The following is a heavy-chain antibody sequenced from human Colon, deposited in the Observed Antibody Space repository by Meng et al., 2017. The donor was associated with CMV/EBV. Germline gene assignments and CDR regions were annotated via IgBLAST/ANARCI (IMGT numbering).Heavy chain of an antibody. D-gene: IGHD4-17*01. Sequence: QLQLQESGPGLVKPSETLPITCTVAGGSINSSYYWWGWIRQPPGKGLEWIGSIFSGGNTYYNPSLKSRVTFSVDTSKNQFSLELNSVTAADTAVYSCARLDYGDLKIDYWGQGTLVTVSS. V-gene: IGHV4-39*01. CDR2: IFSGGNT. J-gene: IGHJ4*02. CDR3: ARLDYGDLKIDY. CDR1: GGSINSSYYW.